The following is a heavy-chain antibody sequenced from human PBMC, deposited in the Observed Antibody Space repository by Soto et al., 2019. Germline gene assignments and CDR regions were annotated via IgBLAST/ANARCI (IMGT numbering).Heavy chain of an antibody. CDR3: AKTIGSGSYMPF. Sequence: QVQLHESGPGLVKPSGTLSLTCTVSGDSISDSNWWTWVRQPPGKGLEWIGEVYHSGRANYNPSLRSRVTMSADTLKNHFNLRLSSVTAADTAVYYCAKTIGSGSYMPFWGQGTLVAVSP. CDR2: VYHSGRA. J-gene: IGHJ4*02. D-gene: IGHD3-10*01. CDR1: GDSISDSNW. V-gene: IGHV4-4*02.